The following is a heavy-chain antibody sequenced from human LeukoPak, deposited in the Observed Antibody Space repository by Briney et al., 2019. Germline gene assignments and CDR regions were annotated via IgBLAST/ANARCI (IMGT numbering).Heavy chain of an antibody. CDR1: GFTFSSYA. Sequence: HPGGSLRLCCAASGFTFSSYAMHWVRQAPGKGLEWVAVISYDGSNKYYADSVKGRFTISRDNSKNTLYLQMNSLRAEDTAVYYCARDTSIVVVPAASLDYWGQGTLVTVSS. J-gene: IGHJ4*02. V-gene: IGHV3-30-3*01. D-gene: IGHD2-2*01. CDR2: ISYDGSNK. CDR3: ARDTSIVVVPAASLDY.